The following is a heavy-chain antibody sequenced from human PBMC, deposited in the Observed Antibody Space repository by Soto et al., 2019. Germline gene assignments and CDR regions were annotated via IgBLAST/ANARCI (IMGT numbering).Heavy chain of an antibody. CDR3: ARGPSIEWFLDY. CDR1: GGTFSSYA. V-gene: IGHV1-69*13. Sequence: SVKVSCKASGGTFSSYAISWVRQAPGQGLEWMGGIIPIFGTANYAQKFQGRVTVTADESTSTAYMELSSLRSEDTAVYYCARGPSIEWFLDYWGQGTLVTVSS. J-gene: IGHJ4*02. D-gene: IGHD3-3*01. CDR2: IIPIFGTA.